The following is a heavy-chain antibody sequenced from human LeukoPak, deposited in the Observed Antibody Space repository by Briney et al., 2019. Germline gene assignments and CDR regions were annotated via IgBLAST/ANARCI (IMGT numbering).Heavy chain of an antibody. J-gene: IGHJ6*02. Sequence: SGGSLRLSCAASGFTFSSYEMNWVRPAPGKGLEWVSYISSSGSTIYYADSVKGRFTISRDNAKNSLYLQMNSLRAEDTAVYYCARVYYDSSGYGGYYYGMDVWGQGTTVTVSS. CDR1: GFTFSSYE. V-gene: IGHV3-48*03. CDR2: ISSSGSTI. D-gene: IGHD3-22*01. CDR3: ARVYYDSSGYGGYYYGMDV.